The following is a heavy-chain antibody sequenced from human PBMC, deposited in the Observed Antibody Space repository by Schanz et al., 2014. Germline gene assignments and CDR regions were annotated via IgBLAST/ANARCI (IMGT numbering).Heavy chain of an antibody. CDR3: ARDLIAAAESWFDP. CDR2: ISSGGGST. J-gene: IGHJ5*02. CDR1: GFSFTTYA. D-gene: IGHD6-13*01. Sequence: EVQLLESGGGLVQPGGSLRLSCASSGFSFTTYAMSWVRQAPGKGLEWVSSISSGGGSTYYADSVKGRFTISRDNSKNTLYLQMKSLRAEDTAVYYCARDLIAAAESWFDPWGQGTPITVSS. V-gene: IGHV3-23*01.